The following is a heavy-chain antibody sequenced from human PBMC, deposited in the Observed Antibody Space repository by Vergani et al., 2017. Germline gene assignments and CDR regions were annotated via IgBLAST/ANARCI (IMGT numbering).Heavy chain of an antibody. CDR3: AKGGWNYWFDS. CDR1: EYSFGNYW. J-gene: IGHJ5*01. D-gene: IGHD1-1*01. V-gene: IGHV5-51*03. Sequence: EVELVQSGPEMRKPGESLKISCKGSEYSFGNYWIGWVRQMPGKGLEWMGIIYPADSDTRYSPSFQGQVTISADNSKSTLYLQMNSLRAEDTAIYYCAKGGWNYWFDSWGQGTLVIVS. CDR2: IYPADSDT.